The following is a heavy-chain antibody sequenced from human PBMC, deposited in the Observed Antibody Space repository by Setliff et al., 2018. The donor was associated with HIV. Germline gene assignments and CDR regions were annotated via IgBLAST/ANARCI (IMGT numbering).Heavy chain of an antibody. CDR3: ARGSSGGLITIFGVVTSNDAFDI. Sequence: GGSLRLSCVASGFTFKTFAMHWVRQAPGKGLEWVSVISYDGSRTYYADSVKGRFTISRDNAKNSLYLQMNSLRAEDTAVYYCARGSSGGLITIFGVVTSNDAFDIWGQGTMVTVSS. J-gene: IGHJ3*02. CDR1: GFTFKTFA. D-gene: IGHD3-3*01. CDR2: ISYDGSRT. V-gene: IGHV3-30*07.